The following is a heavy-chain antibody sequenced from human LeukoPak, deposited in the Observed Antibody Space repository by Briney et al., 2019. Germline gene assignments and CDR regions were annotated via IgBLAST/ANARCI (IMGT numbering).Heavy chain of an antibody. J-gene: IGHJ6*03. CDR1: GGSISSYY. Sequence: SETLSLTCTVSGGSISSYYWSWIRQPAGKGLEWIGRIYTSGGTNYNPSLKSRVTMSVDTSKNQFSLKLSSVTAADTAVYYCARVVYSSSWPNYYYYYVDVWGKGTTVTVSS. V-gene: IGHV4-4*07. D-gene: IGHD6-13*01. CDR2: IYTSGGT. CDR3: ARVVYSSSWPNYYYYYVDV.